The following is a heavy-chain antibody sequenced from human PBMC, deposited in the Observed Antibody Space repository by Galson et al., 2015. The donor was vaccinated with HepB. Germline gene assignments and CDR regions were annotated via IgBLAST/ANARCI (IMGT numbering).Heavy chain of an antibody. CDR1: GFTFTNYY. CDR2: INPSGDST. D-gene: IGHD3-16*01. V-gene: IGHV1-46*01. J-gene: IGHJ4*02. Sequence: GFTFTNYYMHWVRQAPGQGLEWLGLINPSGDSTNYPQKFQGRVTMTRDTSTSTVNMELSSLRSEDTAVYYCVREFAGGYFDYWGQGTLVSVSS. CDR3: VREFAGGYFDY.